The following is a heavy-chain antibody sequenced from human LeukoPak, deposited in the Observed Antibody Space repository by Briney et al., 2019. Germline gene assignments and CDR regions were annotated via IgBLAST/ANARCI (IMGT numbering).Heavy chain of an antibody. J-gene: IGHJ5*02. CDR1: GYTFTGYY. CDR3: ARDGGMGFDP. V-gene: IGHV1-2*02. D-gene: IGHD2-15*01. Sequence: ASVKVSCKASGYTFTGYYMHWVRQAPGQGLEWMGWINPNSGGTNYAQKFQGRVTMTTDTSTSTAYMELRSLRSDDTAVYYCARDGGMGFDPWGQGTLVTVSS. CDR2: INPNSGGT.